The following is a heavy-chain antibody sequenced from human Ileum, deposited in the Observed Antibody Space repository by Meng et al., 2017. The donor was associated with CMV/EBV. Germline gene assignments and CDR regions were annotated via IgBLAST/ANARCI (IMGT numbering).Heavy chain of an antibody. Sequence: EWQLVEAGGGLVEPGGSLGVSCVASGFTFSNYGMHWVRCAPGKGLEWVSLINVDGSYTMYADSVKGRFTISRDNAQNMLYLQMNSLRAGDTAVYYCLRGGCPSETCPPFEYWGHGTLVTVSS. CDR2: INVDGSYT. J-gene: IGHJ4*01. CDR3: LRGGCPSETCPPFEY. CDR1: GFTFSNYG. D-gene: IGHD1-26*01. V-gene: IGHV3-74*03.